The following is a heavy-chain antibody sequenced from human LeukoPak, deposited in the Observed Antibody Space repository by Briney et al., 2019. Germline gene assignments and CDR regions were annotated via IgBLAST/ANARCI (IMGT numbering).Heavy chain of an antibody. D-gene: IGHD2-2*01. J-gene: IGHJ4*02. Sequence: GGSLRLSCAASGFTFSSYSMNWARQAPGKGLEWVSSISSSSSYIYYADSVKGRFTISRDNAKNSLYLQMNSLRAEDTAVYYCARDLGFDIVVVPAARGYFDYWGQGTLVTVSS. V-gene: IGHV3-21*01. CDR1: GFTFSSYS. CDR3: ARDLGFDIVVVPAARGYFDY. CDR2: ISSSSSYI.